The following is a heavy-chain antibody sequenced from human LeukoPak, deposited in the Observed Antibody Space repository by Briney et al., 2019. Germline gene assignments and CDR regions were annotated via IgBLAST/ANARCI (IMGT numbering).Heavy chain of an antibody. J-gene: IGHJ4*02. CDR3: ARGYSSSWNYFDY. Sequence: GSLRLSCAASGFTVSNNYMSWVRQAPGKGLEWIGYVFDSGGTNYNPSLKSRVTISVDTSKKQFSLKLSSVTAADTAVYYCARGYSSSWNYFDYWGQGTLVAVSS. CDR2: VFDSGGT. V-gene: IGHV4-59*02. D-gene: IGHD6-13*01. CDR1: GFTVSNNY.